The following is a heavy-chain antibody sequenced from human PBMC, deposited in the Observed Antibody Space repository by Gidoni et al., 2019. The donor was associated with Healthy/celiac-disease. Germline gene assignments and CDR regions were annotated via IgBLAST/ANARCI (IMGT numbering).Heavy chain of an antibody. CDR2: ISGSGGST. V-gene: IGHV3-23*01. Sequence: EVQLLASGGGLVQPGGPLRLSCAASAFTFSSYAMSWVRQAPGKGLEWVSAISGSGGSTYSADSVKGRFTISRDNSKNTLYLQMNSLGAEDTAVYYCAKDRGGGYEGYFDYWGQGTLVTVSS. J-gene: IGHJ4*02. D-gene: IGHD5-12*01. CDR1: AFTFSSYA. CDR3: AKDRGGGYEGYFDY.